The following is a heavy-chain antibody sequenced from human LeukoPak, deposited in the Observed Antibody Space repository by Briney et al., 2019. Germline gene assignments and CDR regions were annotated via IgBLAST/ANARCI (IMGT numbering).Heavy chain of an antibody. D-gene: IGHD3-10*01. CDR3: ARAHSYYYGSGSYYQPFDY. CDR2: ISSSSSYI. V-gene: IGHV3-21*01. CDR1: GFTFSSYS. Sequence: GGSLRLSCAASGFTFSSYSMNWVRQAPGKGLEWVSSISSSSSYIYYADSVKGRFTISRDNAKNSLYLQMNSLRAEDTAVYHCARAHSYYYGSGSYYQPFDYWGQGTLVTVSS. J-gene: IGHJ4*02.